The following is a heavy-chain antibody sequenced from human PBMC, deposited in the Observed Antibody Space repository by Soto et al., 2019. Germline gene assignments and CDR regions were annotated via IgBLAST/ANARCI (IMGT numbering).Heavy chain of an antibody. J-gene: IGHJ6*02. V-gene: IGHV3-30*18. D-gene: IGHD7-27*01. CDR1: GYIFSNYG. CDR2: TSYDGSKK. CDR3: ANWGLSGQGMDV. Sequence: QVQLVESGGGVVQPGRSLRLSCAASGYIFSNYGMHWVRQAPGKGLEGVAVTSYDGSKKYYADSVKGRFTISKDNSKNTVYLQINSLRIEYTAVYYCANWGLSGQGMDVWGQGTTVTVSS.